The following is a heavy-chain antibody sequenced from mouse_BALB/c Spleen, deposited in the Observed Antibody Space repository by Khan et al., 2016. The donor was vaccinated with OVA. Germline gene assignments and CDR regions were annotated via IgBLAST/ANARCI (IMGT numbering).Heavy chain of an antibody. CDR2: LDPANDNS. V-gene: IGHV14-3*02. CDR3: APAGNGDYFDY. D-gene: IGHD4-1*01. CDR1: GFNIQDTH. Sequence: VQLQQSGAELVKPGASVKLSCTASGFNIQDTHMHWVKQRPEQGLGWIGRLDPANDNSKYDPRFQGKATITADTSSNTAYLHLSSLTSEDTAVYYCAPAGNGDYFDYWGQGTTLTVSS. J-gene: IGHJ2*01.